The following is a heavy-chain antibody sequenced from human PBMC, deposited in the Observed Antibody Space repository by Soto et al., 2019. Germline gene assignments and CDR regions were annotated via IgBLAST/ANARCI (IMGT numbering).Heavy chain of an antibody. CDR3: ARGWGAHRYYYYGMDV. CDR1: GGSLSGYY. Sequence: PSETLSLTCAVYGGSLSGYYWSWIRQPPGKGLEWIGEINHSGSTNYNPSLKSRVTISVDTSKNQFSLKLSSVTAADTAVYYCARGWGAHRYYYYGMDVWGQGITVTVSS. V-gene: IGHV4-34*01. D-gene: IGHD3-16*01. J-gene: IGHJ6*02. CDR2: INHSGST.